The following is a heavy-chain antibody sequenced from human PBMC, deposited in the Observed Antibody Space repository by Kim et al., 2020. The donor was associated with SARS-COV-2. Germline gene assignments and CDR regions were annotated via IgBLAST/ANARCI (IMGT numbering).Heavy chain of an antibody. Sequence: ADSVKGRFTSARDNSKNTLYLQMNSLRAEDTAVYYCARVEHYDFWSGLSYWGQGTLVTVSS. V-gene: IGHV3-30*01. D-gene: IGHD3-3*01. J-gene: IGHJ4*02. CDR3: ARVEHYDFWSGLSY.